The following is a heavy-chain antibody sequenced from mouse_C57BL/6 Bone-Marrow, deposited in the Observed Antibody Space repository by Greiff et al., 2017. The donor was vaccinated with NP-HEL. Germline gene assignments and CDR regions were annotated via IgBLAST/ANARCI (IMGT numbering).Heavy chain of an antibody. Sequence: EVKLMESGGDLVKPGGSLKLSCAASGFTFSSYGMSWVRQTPDKRLEWVATISSGGSYTYYPDSVKGRFTISRDNAKNTLYLQMSSLKSEDTAMYYCDYDWFAYWGQGTLVTVSA. D-gene: IGHD2-4*01. CDR3: DYDWFAY. J-gene: IGHJ3*01. V-gene: IGHV5-6*01. CDR1: GFTFSSYG. CDR2: ISSGGSYT.